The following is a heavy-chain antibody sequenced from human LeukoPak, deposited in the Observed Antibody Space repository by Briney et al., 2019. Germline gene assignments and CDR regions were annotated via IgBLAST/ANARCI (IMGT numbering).Heavy chain of an antibody. CDR3: ASFSYSSSWYRRWYFDL. CDR1: GGSISSYY. CDR2: IYYSGST. V-gene: IGHV4-59*01. J-gene: IGHJ2*01. Sequence: SETLSLTCTVSGGSISSYYWSWIRQPPGKGLEWIGYIYYSGSTNYNPSLKSRVTISVDTSKNQFSLKLSSVTAADTAVYYCASFSYSSSWYRRWYFDLWGRGTLVTVSS. D-gene: IGHD6-13*01.